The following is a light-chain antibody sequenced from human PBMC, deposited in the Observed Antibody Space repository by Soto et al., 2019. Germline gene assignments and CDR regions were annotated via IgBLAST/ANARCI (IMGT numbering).Light chain of an antibody. J-gene: IGKJ1*01. CDR3: QQRSNWPFAWT. CDR1: QSVSIY. Sequence: EIVLTQSPATLSLSPGERATLSCRASQSVSIYLAWYQQKPGQAPRLLIYDASNRATGIPARFSGSGSGTDFTLTISSIEPDDFAVYYCQQRSNWPFAWTFGQGNKVEIK. V-gene: IGKV3-11*01. CDR2: DAS.